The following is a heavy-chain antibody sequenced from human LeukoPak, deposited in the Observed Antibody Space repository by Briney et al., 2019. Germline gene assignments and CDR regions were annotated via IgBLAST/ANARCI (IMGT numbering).Heavy chain of an antibody. J-gene: IGHJ1*01. CDR1: GGSISSYY. D-gene: IGHD1-26*01. V-gene: IGHV4-59*01. CDR3: ASAPNNDLLGKRYFQH. Sequence: SETLSLTCTVSGGSISSYYWSWIRQPPGKGLEWLGYIYYSGSTNYNPSLKSRVTISVDTSKNQFSLKLSSVTAADTAVYYCASAPNNDLLGKRYFQHWGQGTLVTVSS. CDR2: IYYSGST.